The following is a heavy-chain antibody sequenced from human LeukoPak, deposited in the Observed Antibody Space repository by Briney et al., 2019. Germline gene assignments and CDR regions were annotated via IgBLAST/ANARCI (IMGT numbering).Heavy chain of an antibody. CDR3: ARENGEASDY. J-gene: IGHJ4*02. CDR1: GLTISSYS. CDR2: VGSSSSSI. Sequence: PGGSLRLSCAASGLTISSYSMNWVRQAPGKGLEWVSSVGSSSSSIYYAESVKGRFTISRDNAKNSLYLQMNSLRAEDAAVYYCARENGEASDYWGQGTLVTVSS. D-gene: IGHD4-17*01. V-gene: IGHV3-21*01.